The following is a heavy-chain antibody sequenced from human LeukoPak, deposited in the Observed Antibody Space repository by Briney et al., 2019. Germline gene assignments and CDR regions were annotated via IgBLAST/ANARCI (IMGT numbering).Heavy chain of an antibody. V-gene: IGHV3-33*01. CDR3: ARDSRYSSSTSCHYYFDY. CDR1: GFTFSSYG. J-gene: IGHJ4*02. D-gene: IGHD2-2*01. CDR2: IWYDGSNK. Sequence: GRSLRLSCAASGFTFSSYGMHWIRQSPGKGLEWVAVIWYDGSNKYYADSVKGRFTISRDNSKNTLYLQMNSLRAEDTAVYYCARDSRYSSSTSCHYYFDYWGQGTLVTVSS.